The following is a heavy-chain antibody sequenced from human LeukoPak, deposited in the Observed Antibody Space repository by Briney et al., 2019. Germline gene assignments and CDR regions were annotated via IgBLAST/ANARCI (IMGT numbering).Heavy chain of an antibody. Sequence: PSETLSLTCTVSGGSISSYYWSWIRQPPGKGLEWIGYINHSGSTNSNPSLKSRATISMDTSKHHFSLKLSSVTAADTAVYFCARDTRSYDSSGYYFFDFWGQGTLVTVSS. CDR1: GGSISSYY. V-gene: IGHV4-59*01. CDR3: ARDTRSYDSSGYYFFDF. D-gene: IGHD3-22*01. CDR2: INHSGST. J-gene: IGHJ4*02.